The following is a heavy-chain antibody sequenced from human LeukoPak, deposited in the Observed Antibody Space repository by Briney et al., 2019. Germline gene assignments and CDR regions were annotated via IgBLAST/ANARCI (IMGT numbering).Heavy chain of an antibody. Sequence: GESLKISCKGSGYSFTRYWIGWVRQMPGKGLEWMGIIYPGDSDTRYSPSFQGQVTISADKSISTAYLQWSSLKASDTAMYYCARTYCSSTSCYIGNWFDPWGQGTLVTVSS. CDR1: GYSFTRYW. CDR2: IYPGDSDT. J-gene: IGHJ5*02. V-gene: IGHV5-51*01. CDR3: ARTYCSSTSCYIGNWFDP. D-gene: IGHD2-2*02.